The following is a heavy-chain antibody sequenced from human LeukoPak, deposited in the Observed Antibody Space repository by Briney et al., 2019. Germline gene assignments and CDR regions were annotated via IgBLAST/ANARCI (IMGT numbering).Heavy chain of an antibody. CDR2: ISGSGGTT. CDR1: GFTFSSYA. J-gene: IGHJ4*02. D-gene: IGHD1-26*01. Sequence: PGGSLRLSCAASGFTFSSYAMTWVRQAPGKGLEWVSAISGSGGTTYYADSVRGRFTISRDNSKNTVYLQMNSLRAEDSAAYYCAKDLLNIVGSDYWGQGTLVTVSS. V-gene: IGHV3-23*01. CDR3: AKDLLNIVGSDY.